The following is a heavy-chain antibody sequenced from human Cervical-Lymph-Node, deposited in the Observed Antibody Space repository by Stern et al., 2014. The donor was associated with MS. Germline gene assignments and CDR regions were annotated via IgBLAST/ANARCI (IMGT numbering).Heavy chain of an antibody. D-gene: IGHD3-10*01. CDR2: IYPGDGDA. V-gene: IGHV5-51*01. CDR3: ALCGMVPVTQVFEP. J-gene: IGHJ5*02. CDR1: GYDFRTYW. Sequence: EVQLVESGAEVKKPGESLKISCEGFGYDFRTYWIAWVRQMPGKGLEWMGIIYPGDGDASYNPSFKGQVTISADMSVNPAYMQWPSLKASDTAMYYCALCGMVPVTQVFEPWGQGTQVIVSS.